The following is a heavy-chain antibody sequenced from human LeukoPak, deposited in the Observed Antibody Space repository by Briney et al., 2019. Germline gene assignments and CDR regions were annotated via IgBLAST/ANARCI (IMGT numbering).Heavy chain of an antibody. CDR2: ISYDGSDK. Sequence: GGSLRLSCAASGFTFSNYGMHWLRQAPGKGLEWVGVISYDGSDKYYADSVKGRFTFSRDNSQNTLFLQMNSLRAEDTAVYYCATDIYSGTTYYYYGMDVWGQGTTVTVSS. J-gene: IGHJ6*02. V-gene: IGHV3-30*03. CDR3: ATDIYSGTTYYYYGMDV. CDR1: GFTFSNYG. D-gene: IGHD1-26*01.